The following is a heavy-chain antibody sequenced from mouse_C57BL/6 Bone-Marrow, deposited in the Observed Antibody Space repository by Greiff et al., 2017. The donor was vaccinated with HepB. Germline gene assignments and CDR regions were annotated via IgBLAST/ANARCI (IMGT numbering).Heavy chain of an antibody. V-gene: IGHV1-82*01. CDR2: IYPGDGDT. Sequence: QVQLQQSGPELVKPGASVKISCKASGYAFSSSWMNWVKQRPGKGLEWIGRIYPGDGDTNYNGKFKGKATLTADKSSSTAYMQLSSLTSEDSAVYFCAMLYYGSSYNAMDYWGQGTSVTVSS. CDR1: GYAFSSSW. D-gene: IGHD1-1*01. J-gene: IGHJ4*01. CDR3: AMLYYGSSYNAMDY.